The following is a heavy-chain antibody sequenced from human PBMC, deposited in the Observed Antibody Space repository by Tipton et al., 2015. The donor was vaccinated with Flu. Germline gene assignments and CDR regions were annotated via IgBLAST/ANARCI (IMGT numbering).Heavy chain of an antibody. CDR1: GGSISSYY. V-gene: IGHV4-4*07. J-gene: IGHJ3*02. CDR3: AREGWELLLGAFDI. Sequence: TLSLTCTVSGGSISSYYWSWIRQPAGKGLEWIGRIYTSGSTNYNPSLKSRVTMSVDTSKNQFSLKLSSVTAADTAVYYCAREGWELLLGAFDIWGQGTMVTVSS. CDR2: IYTSGST. D-gene: IGHD1-26*01.